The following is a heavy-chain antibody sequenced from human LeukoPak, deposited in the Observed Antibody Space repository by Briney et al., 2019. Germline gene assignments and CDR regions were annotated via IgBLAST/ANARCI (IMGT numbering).Heavy chain of an antibody. CDR1: GFTLDDFV. CDR2: ISWNSGSI. J-gene: IGHJ4*02. V-gene: IGHV3-9*01. Sequence: GGSLRLSCAASGFTLDDFVMHWVRQAPGKGLEWVSSISWNSGSIDYADSVRGRFTISRDNAKNSLYLQLDSLRAEDTAFYYCAKDTFSSGWKTTYYFDYWGQGALVTVSS. CDR3: AKDTFSSGWKTTYYFDY. D-gene: IGHD6-19*01.